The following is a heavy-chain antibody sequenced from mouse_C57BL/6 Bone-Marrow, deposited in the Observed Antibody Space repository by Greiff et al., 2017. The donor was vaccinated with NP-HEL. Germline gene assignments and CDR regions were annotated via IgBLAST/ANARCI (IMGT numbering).Heavy chain of an antibody. Sequence: QVQLQQSGAELVRPGTSVKVSCKASGYAFTNYLIEWVKQRPGQGLEWIGVINPGSGGTNYNEKFKGKATLTADKSSSTAYMLLSSLTSEDSAVYFCARWGGSSCPFAYWGQGTLVTVSA. V-gene: IGHV1-54*01. J-gene: IGHJ3*01. CDR2: INPGSGGT. CDR3: ARWGGSSCPFAY. CDR1: GYAFTNYL. D-gene: IGHD1-3*01.